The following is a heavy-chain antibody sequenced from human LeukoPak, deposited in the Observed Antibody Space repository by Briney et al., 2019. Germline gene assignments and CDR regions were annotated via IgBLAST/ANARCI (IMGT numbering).Heavy chain of an antibody. CDR1: PYTFTAYY. J-gene: IGHJ6*03. D-gene: IGHD6-6*01. CDR3: ARQGKYSSSSPTSDYYYYYMVV. CDR2: INPNRGVT. Sequence: ASVTVSSTASPYTFTAYYMHWVRQAPRQGRGWMGWINPNRGVTNSTQKLQSRVTITRNTSISTAYMELSSLRSEATAVYYCARQGKYSSSSPTSDYYYYYMVVWGKGTTVTVSS. V-gene: IGHV1-2*02.